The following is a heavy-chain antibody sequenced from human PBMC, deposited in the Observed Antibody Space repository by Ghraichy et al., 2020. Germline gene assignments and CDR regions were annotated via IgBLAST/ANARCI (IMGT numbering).Heavy chain of an antibody. V-gene: IGHV4-61*02. Sequence: TLSLTCTVSGGSISSSNYYWSWVRQPAGKGLEWIGRIYTSGSTNYNPSLKSRVTISVDTSKTQFSLKLSSVTAADTAVYYCARDSNYCSSTSCRHYYMDVWGKGTTVTVSS. CDR2: IYTSGST. CDR3: ARDSNYCSSTSCRHYYMDV. CDR1: GGSISSSNYY. D-gene: IGHD2-2*01. J-gene: IGHJ6*03.